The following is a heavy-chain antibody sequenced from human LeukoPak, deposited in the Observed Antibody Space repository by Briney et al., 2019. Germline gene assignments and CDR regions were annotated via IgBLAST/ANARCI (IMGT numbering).Heavy chain of an antibody. CDR3: ARVYGYNLYYFDY. J-gene: IGHJ4*02. V-gene: IGHV4-59*01. D-gene: IGHD5-24*01. Sequence: SETLSLTCTVSGASISGYYWSWIRQPPGKGLEWIGYIYYSGNTNYNPSLKSRVTISVDTSKKQFSLKLSSVTAADTAVYYCARVYGYNLYYFDYWGQGTLVTVSS. CDR1: GASISGYY. CDR2: IYYSGNT.